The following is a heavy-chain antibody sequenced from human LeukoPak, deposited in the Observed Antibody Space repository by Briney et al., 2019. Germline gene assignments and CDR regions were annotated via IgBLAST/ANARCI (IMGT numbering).Heavy chain of an antibody. CDR2: IIPIFGTA. V-gene: IGHV1-69*01. CDR1: GGTFSSYA. J-gene: IGHJ6*03. CDR3: AVGMASAYSSSRKRGGPYDYMDV. D-gene: IGHD6-6*01. Sequence: GSSVKVSCKASGGTFSSYAISWVRQAPGQGLEWMGGIIPIFGTANYAQKFQGRVTITADESTSTAYMELSSLRSEDTAVYYCAVGMASAYSSSRKRGGPYDYMDVWGKGTTVTISS.